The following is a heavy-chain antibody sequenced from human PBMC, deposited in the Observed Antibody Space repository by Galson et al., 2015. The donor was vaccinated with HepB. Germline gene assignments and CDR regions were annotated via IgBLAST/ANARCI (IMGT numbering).Heavy chain of an antibody. CDR3: ARANLWFRELFGY. CDR1: GYTFTSYA. CDR2: INAGNGNT. Sequence: SVKVSCKASGYTFTSYAMHWVRQAPGQRLEWMGCINAGNGNTKYSQKFQGRVTITRDTSESTAYMELSSLRSEDTAVYYCARANLWFRELFGYWGQGTLVSVYS. J-gene: IGHJ4*02. D-gene: IGHD3-10*01. V-gene: IGHV1-3*01.